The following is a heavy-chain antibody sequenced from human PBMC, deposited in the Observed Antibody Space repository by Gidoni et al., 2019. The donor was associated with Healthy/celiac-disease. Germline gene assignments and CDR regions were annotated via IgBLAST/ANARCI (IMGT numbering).Heavy chain of an antibody. J-gene: IGHJ4*02. CDR2: IKKDGSEK. V-gene: IGHV3-7*01. CDR3: AREVKWFGVFFDY. Sequence: EVQLVESGGGLVQPGGSLRLSCAASGFTFSSYWMSWVRQAPGKGLEWVANIKKDGSEKYYVDSVKGRFTISRDNAKNSLYLQMNSLRAEDTAVYYCAREVKWFGVFFDYWGQGTLVTVSS. D-gene: IGHD3-10*01. CDR1: GFTFSSYW.